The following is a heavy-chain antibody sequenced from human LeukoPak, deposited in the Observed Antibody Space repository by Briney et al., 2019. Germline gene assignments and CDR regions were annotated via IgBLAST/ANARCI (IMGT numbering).Heavy chain of an antibody. D-gene: IGHD1-1*01. Sequence: PGGSLRLSCAASGFTVSSNYMTWVRQAPGKGLKWVSLIYSGGSTSYADSVRGRFTISRDNSKNALYLQMNSLRAEDTAVYYCARIETVADAFDIWGQGTLVTVSS. J-gene: IGHJ3*02. CDR1: GFTVSSNY. CDR3: ARIETVADAFDI. V-gene: IGHV3-66*01. CDR2: IYSGGST.